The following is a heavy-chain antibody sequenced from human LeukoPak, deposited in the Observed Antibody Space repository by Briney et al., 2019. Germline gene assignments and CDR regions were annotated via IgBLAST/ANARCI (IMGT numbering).Heavy chain of an antibody. CDR1: GFTFRSYC. Sequence: GGSLRLSCAVSGFTFRSYCMSWVRQAPGKGLEWVANIKQDGTAKYYVDSVKGRFTISRDNAKNSLYLQMNSLRAEDTAVYYCVRVPHYDSGCYYWAFDNWGQGTLVTVSS. V-gene: IGHV3-7*01. D-gene: IGHD3-22*01. CDR3: VRVPHYDSGCYYWAFDN. J-gene: IGHJ4*02. CDR2: IKQDGTAK.